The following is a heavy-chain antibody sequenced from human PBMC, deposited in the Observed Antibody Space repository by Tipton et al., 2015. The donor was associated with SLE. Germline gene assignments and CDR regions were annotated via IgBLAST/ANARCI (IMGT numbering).Heavy chain of an antibody. CDR2: VYNSGRT. V-gene: IGHV4-59*01. Sequence: TLSLTCTVSDGSINFDYWSWIRQPPGKGLEWLGYVYNSGRTSYNLSLESRVAISIDTSKNQFSLKLSSVSAADTAVYYCARGSLGRHYDIVTGHTYYYFYYMDVWGKGTTVTVSS. CDR3: ARGSLGRHYDIVTGHTYYYFYYMDV. CDR1: DGSINFDY. J-gene: IGHJ6*03. D-gene: IGHD3-9*01.